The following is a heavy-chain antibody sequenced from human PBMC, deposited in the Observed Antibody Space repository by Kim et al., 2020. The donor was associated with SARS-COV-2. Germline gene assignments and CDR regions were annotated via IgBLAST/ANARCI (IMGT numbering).Heavy chain of an antibody. V-gene: IGHV4-34*01. CDR2: INHSGST. D-gene: IGHD5-12*01. Sequence: SETLSLTCAVYGGSFSGYYWSWIRQPPGKGLEWIGEINHSGSTNYNPSLKSRVTISVDTSKNQFSLKLSSVTAADTAVYYCARGLGYSGYEYYFDYWGQGTLVTVSS. J-gene: IGHJ4*02. CDR3: ARGLGYSGYEYYFDY. CDR1: GGSFSGYY.